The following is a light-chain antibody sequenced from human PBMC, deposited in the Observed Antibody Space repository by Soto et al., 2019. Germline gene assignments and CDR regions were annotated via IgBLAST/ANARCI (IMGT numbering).Light chain of an antibody. CDR3: QQYGSSQFT. CDR1: QSVSSSY. CDR2: GAS. Sequence: EIVLTQSPGTLSLSPWERATLSCRASQSVSSSYLAWYQQKPGQAPRLLIYGASSRATGIPDRFSGSGSGTDFTLTISRLEPEDFAVYYCQQYGSSQFTFGPGTKVDN. V-gene: IGKV3-20*01. J-gene: IGKJ3*01.